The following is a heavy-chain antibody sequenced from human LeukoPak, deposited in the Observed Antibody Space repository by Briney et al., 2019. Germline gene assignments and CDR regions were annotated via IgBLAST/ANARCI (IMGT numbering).Heavy chain of an antibody. D-gene: IGHD4-17*01. J-gene: IGHJ4*02. V-gene: IGHV3-30*03. CDR1: GFTFSSYG. CDR2: ISYDGSNK. Sequence: GGSLRLSCAASGFTFSSYGMHWVRQAPGKGLEWVAVISYDGSNKYYADSVKGRFTISRDNSKNTLYLQMNSLRAEDTAVYYCXXGGYGDYVWGGYWGQGTLVTVSS. CDR3: XXGGYGDYVWGGY.